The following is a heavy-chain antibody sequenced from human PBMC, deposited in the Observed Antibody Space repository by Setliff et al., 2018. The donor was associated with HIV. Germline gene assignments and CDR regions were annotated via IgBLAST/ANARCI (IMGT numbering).Heavy chain of an antibody. J-gene: IGHJ4*02. CDR1: GGSISSDNW. CDR2: IYHSEYT. V-gene: IGHV4-4*02. CDR3: ARAPSHYDVFTDSYVPYHLDH. Sequence: LSLTCAVSGGSISSDNWWTWVRQPPGKGLEWIGEIYHSEYTNYNASLKSRVSMSVDKSKNQFSLKLTSVTAADTAVYYCARAPSHYDVFTDSYVPYHLDHWGQGKLVTVSS. D-gene: IGHD3-16*01.